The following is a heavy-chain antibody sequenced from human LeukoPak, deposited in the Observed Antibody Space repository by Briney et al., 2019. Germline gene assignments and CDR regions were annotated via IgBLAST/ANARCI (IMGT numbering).Heavy chain of an antibody. CDR1: GFTVSSNY. D-gene: IGHD3-10*01. CDR2: IYSGGST. CDR3: ARILGGIDY. Sequence: GGSLRLSCAAPGFTVSSNYMTWVRQAPGKGLEWVSVIYSGGSTYYADSVKGRFTISRDNSKNTLYLQMNSLRAEDTAVYYCARILGGIDYWGQGTLVTVSS. J-gene: IGHJ4*02. V-gene: IGHV3-53*01.